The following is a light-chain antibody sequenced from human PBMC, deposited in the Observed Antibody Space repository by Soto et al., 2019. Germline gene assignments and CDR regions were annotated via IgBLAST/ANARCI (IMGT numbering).Light chain of an antibody. V-gene: IGKV3-11*01. CDR3: QQRFNWPGLT. J-gene: IGKJ4*01. Sequence: EIVLTQSPATLSLSPGERATLSCRASQSVNTFLAWYQQKPGQAPRLVISDASNRATGIPARFSGRGSGTNFTLTIISLEPEDFAVYYCQQRFNWPGLTFGGGTKVEIK. CDR1: QSVNTF. CDR2: DAS.